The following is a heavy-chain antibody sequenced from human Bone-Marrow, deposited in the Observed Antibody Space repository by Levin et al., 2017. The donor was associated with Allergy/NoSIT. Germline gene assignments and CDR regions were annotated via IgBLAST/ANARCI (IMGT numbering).Heavy chain of an antibody. J-gene: IGHJ4*02. CDR2: VNWNSDSI. D-gene: IGHD1-26*01. V-gene: IGHV3-9*01. CDR3: AKDKYVKGATKGALFEN. CDR1: GFTFDNHG. Sequence: PGGSLRLSCAGSGFTFDNHGMHWVRQVPGRGLEWVSGVNWNSDSIAYADSVRGRFTISRDNAKNSLHLQMDSLRAEDTALYYCAKDKYVKGATKGALFENWGQGTLVTVSS.